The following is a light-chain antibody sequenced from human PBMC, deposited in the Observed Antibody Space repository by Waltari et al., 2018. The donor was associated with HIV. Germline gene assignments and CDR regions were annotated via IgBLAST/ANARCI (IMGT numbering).Light chain of an antibody. CDR3: SSFTSSTTWV. CDR1: SSAVAKYNY. CDR2: EVS. Sequence: QSALTQPASVSGSPGQSVTISCTGTSSAVAKYNYVSWYQQHPGQAPKLMIYEVSKRPSGVSNRFSGSKSGNTASLTISGLQAEDDADYYCSSFTSSTTWVFGGGTRLTVL. V-gene: IGLV2-14*01. J-gene: IGLJ3*02.